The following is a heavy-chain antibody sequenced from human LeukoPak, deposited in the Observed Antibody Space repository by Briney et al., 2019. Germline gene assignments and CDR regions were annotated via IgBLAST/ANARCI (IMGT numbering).Heavy chain of an antibody. CDR2: ISVYNGNT. D-gene: IGHD2-15*01. CDR1: GYTLTSYG. CDR3: ARDQGKGGGFDI. V-gene: IGHV1-18*01. Sequence: GASVKVSCKASGYTLTSYGISWVGQAPGQGLEWMGWISVYNGNTNYAPKLQGRVTITTDTSPRTAYMELRSLRCDDPAVYYFARDQGKGGGFDIWGQGTMVTVSS. J-gene: IGHJ3*02.